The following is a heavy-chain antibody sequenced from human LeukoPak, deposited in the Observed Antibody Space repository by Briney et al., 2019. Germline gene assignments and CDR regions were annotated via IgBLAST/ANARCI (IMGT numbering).Heavy chain of an antibody. D-gene: IGHD4-17*01. Sequence: GGSLRLSCAASGFTFSTYAMSWVRQAPGKGLEWVANIKEDGSEIYYVGSVKGRFTISRDNAKNSLYLQMNSLRAEDTAVYYCAREMGTVTTPDYWGQGTLVTVSS. CDR3: AREMGTVTTPDY. V-gene: IGHV3-7*05. J-gene: IGHJ4*02. CDR2: IKEDGSEI. CDR1: GFTFSTYA.